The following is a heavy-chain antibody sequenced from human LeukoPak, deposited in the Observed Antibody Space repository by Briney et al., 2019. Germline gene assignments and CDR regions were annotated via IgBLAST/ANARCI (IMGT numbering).Heavy chain of an antibody. CDR3: ARHAEQQQIDY. D-gene: IGHD6-13*01. CDR2: IYPGDSDT. Sequence: GESLKISCKGSGYRFTSHWIGWVRQMPGKGLEWMGIIYPGDSDTRYSPSFQGQVTISADKSISTAYLQWSSLKASDTAMYYCARHAEQQQIDYWGQGTLVTVSS. V-gene: IGHV5-51*01. CDR1: GYRFTSHW. J-gene: IGHJ4*02.